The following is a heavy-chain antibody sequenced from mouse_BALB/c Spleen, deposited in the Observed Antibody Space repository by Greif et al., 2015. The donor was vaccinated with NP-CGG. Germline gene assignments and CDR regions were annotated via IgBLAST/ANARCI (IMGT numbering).Heavy chain of an antibody. CDR3: ARDGVITTMDY. V-gene: IGHV5-4*02. Sequence: EVQVVESGGGLVKPGGSLKLSCAASGFTFSDYYMYRVRQTPEKRLEWVATISDGGSYTYYPDSVKGRFTISRDNAKNNLYLQMSSLKSEDTAMYYCARDGVITTMDYWGQGTSVTVSS. CDR1: GFTFSDYY. D-gene: IGHD2-4*01. J-gene: IGHJ4*01. CDR2: ISDGGSYT.